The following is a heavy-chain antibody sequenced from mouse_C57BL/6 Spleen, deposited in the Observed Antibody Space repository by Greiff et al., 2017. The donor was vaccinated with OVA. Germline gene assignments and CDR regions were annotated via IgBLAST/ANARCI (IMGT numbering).Heavy chain of an antibody. CDR3: ARGGETVVDTFDY. J-gene: IGHJ2*01. V-gene: IGHV1-7*01. CDR2: INPSSGYT. Sequence: QVHVKQSGAELAKPGASVKLSCKASGYTFTSYWMHWVKQRPGQGLEWIGYINPSSGYTKYNQKFKDKATLTADKSSSTAYMQLSSLTYEDSAVYYCARGGETVVDTFDYWGQGTTLTVSS. CDR1: GYTFTSYW. D-gene: IGHD1-1*01.